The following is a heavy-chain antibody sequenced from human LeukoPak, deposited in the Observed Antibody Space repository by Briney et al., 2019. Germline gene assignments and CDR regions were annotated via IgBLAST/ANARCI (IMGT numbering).Heavy chain of an antibody. CDR3: ARGLTAAGTHAYFDY. CDR2: IIPILGIA. V-gene: IGHV1-69*04. CDR1: GGTFSSYA. D-gene: IGHD6-13*01. J-gene: IGHJ4*02. Sequence: ASVKVSCKASGGTFSSYAISWVGQAPGQGLEWMGRIIPILGIANYAQKFQGRVTITADKSTSTAYMELSSLRSEDTAVYYCARGLTAAGTHAYFDYWGQGTLVTVSS.